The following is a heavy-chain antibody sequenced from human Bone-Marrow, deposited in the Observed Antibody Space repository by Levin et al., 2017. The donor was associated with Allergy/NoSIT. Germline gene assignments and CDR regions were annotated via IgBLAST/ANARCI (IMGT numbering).Heavy chain of an antibody. CDR3: ARDVDYYGPDV. V-gene: IGHV3-33*01. D-gene: IGHD3-10*01. CDR2: IWYDGSNK. CDR1: GFTFSSYG. Sequence: GGSLRLSCAASGFTFSSYGMHWVRQAPGKGLEWVAVIWYDGSNKYYADSVKGRFTISRDNSKNTLYLQMNSLRAEDTAVYYCARDVDYYGPDVWGKGTTVTVSS. J-gene: IGHJ6*04.